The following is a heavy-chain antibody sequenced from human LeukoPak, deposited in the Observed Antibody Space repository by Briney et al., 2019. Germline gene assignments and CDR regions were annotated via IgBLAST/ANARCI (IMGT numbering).Heavy chain of an antibody. D-gene: IGHD2-2*01. CDR1: GASISSYY. CDR2: IYYSGST. Sequence: SETLSLTCTVSGASISSYYWSWIRQPPGKGLEWIGYIYYSGSTNYNPSLKSRVTISVDTSKNQFSLKLSSVTAADTAVYYCARGVVVPAAPPSEAFDIWGQGTMVTVSS. V-gene: IGHV4-59*01. CDR3: ARGVVVPAAPPSEAFDI. J-gene: IGHJ3*02.